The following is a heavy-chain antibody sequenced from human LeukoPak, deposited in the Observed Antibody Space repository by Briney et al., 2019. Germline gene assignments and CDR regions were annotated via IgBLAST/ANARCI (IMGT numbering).Heavy chain of an antibody. D-gene: IGHD2-2*01. Sequence: GGSLRLSCAASGFTFSSYGMHWVRRAPGKGLEWVAVISYDGSNKYYADSVKGRLTISRDNSKNTLYLQMNSPRAEDTAVYYCAKDPRYCSSTSCYLPGGYWGQGTLVTVSS. CDR1: GFTFSSYG. CDR2: ISYDGSNK. V-gene: IGHV3-30*18. J-gene: IGHJ4*02. CDR3: AKDPRYCSSTSCYLPGGY.